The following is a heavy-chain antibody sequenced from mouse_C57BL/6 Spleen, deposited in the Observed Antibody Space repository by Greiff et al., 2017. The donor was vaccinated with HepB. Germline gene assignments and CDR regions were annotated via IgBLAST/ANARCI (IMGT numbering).Heavy chain of an antibody. CDR2: IYPGDGDT. J-gene: IGHJ3*01. V-gene: IGHV1-82*01. CDR1: GYAFSSSW. D-gene: IGHD4-1*01. CDR3: APNWDEGAWFAY. Sequence: LVKPGASVKISCKASGYAFSSSWMNWVKQRPGKGLEWIGRIYPGDGDTNYNGKFKGKATLTADKSSSTAYMQLSSLTSEDSAVYFCAPNWDEGAWFAYWGQGTLVTVSA.